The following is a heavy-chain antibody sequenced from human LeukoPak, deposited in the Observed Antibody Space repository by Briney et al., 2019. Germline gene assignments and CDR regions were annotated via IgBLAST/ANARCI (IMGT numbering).Heavy chain of an antibody. CDR1: WFTFSTYT. Sequence: GGSLRLSCAAPWFTFSTYTKKWGRQAPGKGLEVVSSSSSSSSYIYYADSVKGRFPISRDNAKNSLYLQMNSLRAEDTAVYYCHSSSWYWFDPWGQGTLVTVSS. D-gene: IGHD6-13*01. CDR2: SSSSSSYI. CDR3: HSSSWYWFDP. V-gene: IGHV3-21*01. J-gene: IGHJ5*02.